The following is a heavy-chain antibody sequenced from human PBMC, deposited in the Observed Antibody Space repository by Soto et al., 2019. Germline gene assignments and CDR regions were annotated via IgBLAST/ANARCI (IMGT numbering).Heavy chain of an antibody. V-gene: IGHV4-34*01. Sequence: QVQLQQWGAGLLKPSETLSLSCAVYVGSFSGYYWGWIRQPPGKGLEWIVEINHRGSTDYNPSLKSRLTMPVDTSKNQFSLKLSSVTAADTAVYYCARLIRNWNYVGGFDPWGQGSLSPSPQ. J-gene: IGHJ5*02. CDR2: INHRGST. CDR3: ARLIRNWNYVGGFDP. CDR1: VGSFSGYY. D-gene: IGHD1-7*01.